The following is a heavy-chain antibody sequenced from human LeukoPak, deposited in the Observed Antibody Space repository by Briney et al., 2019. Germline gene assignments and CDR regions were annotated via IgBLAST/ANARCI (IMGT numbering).Heavy chain of an antibody. CDR2: IRYDGSNK. Sequence: GGSLRLSCAASGFTSSSYGMHWVRQAPGKGLEWVAFIRYDGSNKYYADSVKGRFTISRDNSKNTLYLQMNSLRAEDTAVYYCAKDPVNCSSTSCSHYYYYYYMDVWGKGTTVTVSS. D-gene: IGHD2-2*01. CDR3: AKDPVNCSSTSCSHYYYYYYMDV. V-gene: IGHV3-30*02. CDR1: GFTSSSYG. J-gene: IGHJ6*03.